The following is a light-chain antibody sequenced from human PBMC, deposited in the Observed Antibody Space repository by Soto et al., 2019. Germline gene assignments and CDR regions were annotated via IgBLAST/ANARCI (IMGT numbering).Light chain of an antibody. CDR1: SGHSNYA. Sequence: QPVLTQSPSASASLGASVKLTCTLSSGHSNYAIAWHQQQSEKGPRYLMKLNSDGSHSKGDGVPDRFSGSSSGAERYLTISRLQFEDEADYYCQTWGTDIVVFGGGTKLTVL. CDR2: LNSDGSH. J-gene: IGLJ2*01. CDR3: QTWGTDIVV. V-gene: IGLV4-69*01.